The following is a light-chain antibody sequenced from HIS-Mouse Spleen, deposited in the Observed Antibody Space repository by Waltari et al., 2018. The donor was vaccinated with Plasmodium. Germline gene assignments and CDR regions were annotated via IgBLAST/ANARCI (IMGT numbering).Light chain of an antibody. CDR2: EDS. J-gene: IGLJ3*02. V-gene: IGLV3-10*01. CDR3: YSTDSSGNHRV. CDR1: ALPKKY. Sequence: SYELTPPPSVSVSPGQTASITCSGDALPKKYPYWYQQKSGQAPVLVIYEDSKRPSGIPERFSGSSSGTMATLTISGAQVEDEADYYCYSTDSSGNHRVFGGGTKLTVL.